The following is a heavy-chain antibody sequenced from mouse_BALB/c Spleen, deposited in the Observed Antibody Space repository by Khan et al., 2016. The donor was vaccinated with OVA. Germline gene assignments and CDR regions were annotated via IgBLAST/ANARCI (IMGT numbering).Heavy chain of an antibody. D-gene: IGHD1-1*01. CDR1: GFTFTSYW. Sequence: VQLQQPGTVLARPGSSVKMSCKASGFTFTSYWIHWVKQRPGQGLEWIGGIFSGNSDTSYSQRFKDTAKLTAVTYAISAYMALSSLTNEDAAVYFCTRAGYGAFAYWGQGTLVTVSA. CDR2: IFSGNSDT. V-gene: IGHV1-5*01. J-gene: IGHJ3*01. CDR3: TRAGYGAFAY.